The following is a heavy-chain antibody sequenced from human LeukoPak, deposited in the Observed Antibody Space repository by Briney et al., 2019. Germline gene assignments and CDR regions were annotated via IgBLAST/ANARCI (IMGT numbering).Heavy chain of an antibody. CDR1: GFTFSDYS. D-gene: IGHD7-27*01. CDR2: IRGSGPGSGSGT. Sequence: GGSLRLSCATSGFTFSDYSMNWVRQAPGKGLEWVSNIRGSGPGSGSGTYYADSVKGRFIISRDNAKNSVYLQMNSLRAEDSLFFYCGRVLTGGFTSGGQETLVIFSS. CDR3: GRVLTGGFTS. J-gene: IGHJ4*02. V-gene: IGHV3-48*04.